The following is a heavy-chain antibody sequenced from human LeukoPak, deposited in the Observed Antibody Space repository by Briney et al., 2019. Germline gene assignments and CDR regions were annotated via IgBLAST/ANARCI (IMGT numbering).Heavy chain of an antibody. V-gene: IGHV1-69*05. CDR3: ARQNIAARDWFDY. CDR2: IIPIFGTA. Sequence: ASVKVSCKASGGTFSSYAISWVRQAPGQGLEWMGGIIPIFGTANYAQKFQGRVTITTDESTSTAYMELSSLRSEDTAVYYCARQNIAARDWFDYWGQGTPVTVSS. J-gene: IGHJ4*02. D-gene: IGHD6-6*01. CDR1: GGTFSSYA.